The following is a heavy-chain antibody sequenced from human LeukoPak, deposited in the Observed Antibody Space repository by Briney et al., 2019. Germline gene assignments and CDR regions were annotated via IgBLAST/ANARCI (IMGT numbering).Heavy chain of an antibody. D-gene: IGHD5-18*01. V-gene: IGHV1-2*02. J-gene: IGHJ4*02. Sequence: VASVKVSCKASGYTFTGYYIHWVRRAPGQGLEWMGWINPITGGTKYAQTFQGRVTMTRDTSISTAYMELSSLTSDDTAVYYCARSLLIDGTAMVMDYWGQGPLVTVSS. CDR3: ARSLLIDGTAMVMDY. CDR1: GYTFTGYY. CDR2: INPITGGT.